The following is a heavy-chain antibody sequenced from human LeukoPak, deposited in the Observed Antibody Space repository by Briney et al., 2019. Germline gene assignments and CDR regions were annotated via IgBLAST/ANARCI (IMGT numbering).Heavy chain of an antibody. Sequence: PGGSLRLSCAASGFTFSSYAMSWVRQAPGKGLECVSAISGSGGSTYYADSVKGRFTISRDNSKNTLYLQMNSLRAEDTAVYYCAKDLRSSSWYSSNWFDPWGQGTLVTVSS. CDR3: AKDLRSSSWYSSNWFDP. J-gene: IGHJ5*02. CDR2: ISGSGGST. D-gene: IGHD6-13*01. CDR1: GFTFSSYA. V-gene: IGHV3-23*01.